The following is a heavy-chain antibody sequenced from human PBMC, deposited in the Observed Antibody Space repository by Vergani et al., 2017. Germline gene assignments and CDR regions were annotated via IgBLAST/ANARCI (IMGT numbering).Heavy chain of an antibody. CDR3: ARDRRVTPPIYYYGMDV. CDR1: GGSISSYY. V-gene: IGHV4-59*01. J-gene: IGHJ6*02. CDR2: IYYSGST. D-gene: IGHD2-21*02. Sequence: QVQLQQWGAGLLKPSETLSLTCTVSGGSISSYYWSWIRQPPGKGLEWIGYIYYSGSTNYNPSLKSRVTISVDTSKNQFSLKLSSVTAADTAVYYCARDRRVTPPIYYYGMDVWGQGTTVTVSS.